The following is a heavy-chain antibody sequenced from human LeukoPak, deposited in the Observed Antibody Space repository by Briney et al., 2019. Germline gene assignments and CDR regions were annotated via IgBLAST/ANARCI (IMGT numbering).Heavy chain of an antibody. CDR2: IYYSGSP. D-gene: IGHD1-20*01. Sequence: SETLSLTCTISGGSISSYYWSWIRQPPGKGLEWIGYIYYSGSPNYNPSLKSRVTISVDTSKNQFSLKLTSVTAAGTAVYYCAGADKWNDVLDYWGQGTLVTVSS. CDR3: AGADKWNDVLDY. CDR1: GGSISSYY. V-gene: IGHV4-59*13. J-gene: IGHJ4*02.